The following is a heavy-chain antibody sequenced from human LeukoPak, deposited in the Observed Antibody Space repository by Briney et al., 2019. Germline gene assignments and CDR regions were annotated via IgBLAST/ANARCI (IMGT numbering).Heavy chain of an antibody. Sequence: ASVKVSCKASGYTFTGYYMHWVRQAPGQGLEWMGWINPNSGGTNYAQKFQGRVTMTRDTSISTAYMELSRLRSDDTAVYYCASGRGFGELKYYYYGMDVWGQGTTVTVSS. CDR1: GYTFTGYY. J-gene: IGHJ6*02. D-gene: IGHD3-10*01. V-gene: IGHV1-2*02. CDR3: ASGRGFGELKYYYYGMDV. CDR2: INPNSGGT.